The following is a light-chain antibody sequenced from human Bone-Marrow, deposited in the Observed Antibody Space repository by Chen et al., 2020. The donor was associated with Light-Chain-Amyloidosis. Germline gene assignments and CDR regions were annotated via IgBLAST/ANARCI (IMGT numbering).Light chain of an antibody. CDR2: GSS. Sequence: IVLTQSPVTLSLSPGEGANLSCRASQTISSNYLTWYQQKFGQAPRLLIYGSSSRATGIPDRFTGSGSGTDFTRTINRLEPEDFAMYYCQQYGTSPLTFGGGTKVEIK. CDR3: QQYGTSPLT. V-gene: IGKV3-20*01. J-gene: IGKJ4*01. CDR1: QTISSNY.